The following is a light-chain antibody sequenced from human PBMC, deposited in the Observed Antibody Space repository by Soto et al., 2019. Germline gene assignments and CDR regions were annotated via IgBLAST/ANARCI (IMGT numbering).Light chain of an antibody. V-gene: IGLV2-14*03. Sequence: QSALTQPASVSGSPGQSITISCTGTSSDVGGYNYVSWYQQHPGKAPKLLIYDVNNRPSGVSNRFSGSKSGNTASLPISGLQAEDEADYYCTSYTTPSTVVFGGGTKLTVL. J-gene: IGLJ2*01. CDR3: TSYTTPSTVV. CDR1: SSDVGGYNY. CDR2: DVN.